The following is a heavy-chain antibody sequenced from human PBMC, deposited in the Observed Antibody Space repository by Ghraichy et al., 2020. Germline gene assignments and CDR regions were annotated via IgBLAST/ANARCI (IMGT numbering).Heavy chain of an antibody. CDR2: LYYSGRT. CDR3: ARLPASWRVPNWFDP. CDR1: GGSISSSSYY. V-gene: IGHV4-39*01. Sequence: SETLSLTCTVSGGSISSSSYYWVWIRQPPGKGLEWVGSLYYSGRTYYTPSLQSRVTISVDTSKNQFSLKLSSVPAADTAVYYCARLPASWRVPNWFDPWGQGTMATVSS. D-gene: IGHD6-13*01. J-gene: IGHJ5*02.